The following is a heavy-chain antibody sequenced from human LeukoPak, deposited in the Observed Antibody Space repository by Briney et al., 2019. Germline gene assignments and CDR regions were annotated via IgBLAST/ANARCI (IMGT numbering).Heavy chain of an antibody. V-gene: IGHV3-48*03. CDR1: GFIFSSYE. CDR3: ARGLYAFDY. CDR2: ISSSGSTI. Sequence: PGGSLRLSCAASGFIFSSYEMNWVRQAPGKGLEWVSYISSSGSTIYYADSVKGRFTISRDNAKNSLYLQINSLRAEDTAVYYCARGLYAFDYWGQGTLVTVSS. J-gene: IGHJ4*02. D-gene: IGHD2-8*01.